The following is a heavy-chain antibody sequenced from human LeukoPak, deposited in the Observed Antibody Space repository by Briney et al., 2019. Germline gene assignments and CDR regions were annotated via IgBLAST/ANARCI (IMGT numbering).Heavy chain of an antibody. D-gene: IGHD3-22*01. J-gene: IGHJ4*02. CDR1: GFTFSSYA. CDR3: TRSGYRHPYHFES. V-gene: IGHV3-23*01. CDR2: ISGSGGST. Sequence: PGGSLRLSCAASGFTFSSYAMSWVRQAPGQGLELVSAISGSGGSTYYADSVKGRFTISRDNSKNTLSLQMNSLRAEDTAIYYCTRSGYRHPYHFESWGQGTLVIVSS.